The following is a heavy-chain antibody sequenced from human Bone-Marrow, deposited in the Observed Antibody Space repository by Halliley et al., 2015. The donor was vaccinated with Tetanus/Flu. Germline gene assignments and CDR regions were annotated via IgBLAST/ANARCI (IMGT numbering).Heavy chain of an antibody. V-gene: IGHV4-31*03. CDR3: AGDSGGMAPFAY. CDR2: IHYIGGA. CDR1: GRSITSGGYY. D-gene: IGHD3-16*01. Sequence: TLSLTCTVSGRSITSGGYYWSWIRKHPGKGLEWIGYIHYIGGAQYNPSLKSRVTISVDTSRNQFSLKLNSVTAADTAVYFCAGDSGGMAPFAYCGQGTLVTVSS. J-gene: IGHJ4*02.